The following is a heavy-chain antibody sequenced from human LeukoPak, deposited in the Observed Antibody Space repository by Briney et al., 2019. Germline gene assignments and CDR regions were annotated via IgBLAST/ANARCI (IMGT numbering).Heavy chain of an antibody. J-gene: IGHJ6*03. CDR3: ARRVGRYFGERAYYYNYMDV. CDR2: IYHSGST. CDR1: GYSISSGYY. D-gene: IGHD3-10*01. V-gene: IGHV4-38-2*02. Sequence: PSETLSLTCTVSGYSISSGYYWGWIRQPPGKGLEWIGSIYHSGSTYYNPSLKSRVTISVDKSKNQFSLKLSSVTAADTAVYYCARRVGRYFGERAYYYNYMDVWDKGSTVTISS.